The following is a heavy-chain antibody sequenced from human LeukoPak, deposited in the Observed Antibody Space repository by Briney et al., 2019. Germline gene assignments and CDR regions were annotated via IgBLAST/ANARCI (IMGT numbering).Heavy chain of an antibody. CDR2: IYHSGST. Sequence: PSETLSLTCAVSGYSISSGYYWGWIRQPPGKGLEWIGSIYHSGSTYYNPSLESRVTILVDTSKNQFSLKLSSVTAADTAVYYCARLESGYYGSGSPDYWGQGTLVTVSS. V-gene: IGHV4-38-2*01. CDR3: ARLESGYYGSGSPDY. J-gene: IGHJ4*02. CDR1: GYSISSGYY. D-gene: IGHD3-10*01.